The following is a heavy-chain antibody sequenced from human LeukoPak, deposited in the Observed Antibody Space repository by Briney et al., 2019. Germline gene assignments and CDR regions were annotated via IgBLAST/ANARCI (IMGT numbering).Heavy chain of an antibody. Sequence: GGSLRLSCAASGFTFSSYSMNWVRQAPGKGLEWVSSISSSSSYIYYADSVKGRFTISRDNAKNSLYLQMNSLRAEDTAVYYCARDTNNYYDSSGYKDAFDIWGQGTMVTVSS. V-gene: IGHV3-21*01. J-gene: IGHJ3*02. CDR3: ARDTNNYYDSSGYKDAFDI. D-gene: IGHD3-22*01. CDR1: GFTFSSYS. CDR2: ISSSSSYI.